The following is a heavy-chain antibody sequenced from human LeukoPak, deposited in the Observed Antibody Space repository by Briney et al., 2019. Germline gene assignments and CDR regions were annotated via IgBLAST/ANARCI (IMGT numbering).Heavy chain of an antibody. J-gene: IGHJ4*02. CDR2: ISGSGGST. D-gene: IGHD2-2*01. V-gene: IGHV3-23*01. CDR3: ANGEPATDIVVVPAPDY. Sequence: PGGSLRLSCAASGFTFSSYAMSWVRQAPGKGLEWVSAISGSGGSTYYADSVKGRFTISRDNSKNTLYLQMNSLRVEDTAVYYCANGEPATDIVVVPAPDYWGQGTLVTVSS. CDR1: GFTFSSYA.